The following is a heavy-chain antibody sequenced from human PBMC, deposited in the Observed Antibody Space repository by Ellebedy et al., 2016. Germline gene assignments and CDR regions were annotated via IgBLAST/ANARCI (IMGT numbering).Heavy chain of an antibody. CDR3: ARDSGYDWLVDH. V-gene: IGHV3-48*04. CDR2: INSQINAM. CDR1: GFTFSDYG. D-gene: IGHD5-12*01. J-gene: IGHJ5*02. Sequence: GGSLRLSXAASGFTFSDYGMHWVRQAPGKGLEWVSYINSQINAMYYADSVRGRFTISRDNAKNSLYLQMSSLRAEDTAVYYCARDSGYDWLVDHWGQGTLVTVSS.